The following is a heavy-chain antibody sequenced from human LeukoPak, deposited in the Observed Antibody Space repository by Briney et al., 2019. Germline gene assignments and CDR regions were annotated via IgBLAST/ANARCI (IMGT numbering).Heavy chain of an antibody. Sequence: ASVKVSCKASGYTFTGYYMHWVRQAPGQGLEWMGWINPNSGGTNYAQKFQGRVTMTRDTSTSTAYMELSRLRSDDTAVYYCARGRGRVAGTVKINDAFDIWGQGTMVTVSS. CDR2: INPNSGGT. CDR1: GYTFTGYY. V-gene: IGHV1-2*02. CDR3: ARGRGRVAGTVKINDAFDI. D-gene: IGHD6-19*01. J-gene: IGHJ3*02.